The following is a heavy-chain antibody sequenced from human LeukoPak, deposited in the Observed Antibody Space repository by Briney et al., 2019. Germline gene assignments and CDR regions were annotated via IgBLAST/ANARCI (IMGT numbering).Heavy chain of an antibody. D-gene: IGHD3-10*01. V-gene: IGHV3-23*01. J-gene: IGHJ5*02. CDR2: INGAGDVT. CDR3: AKGYFGSGKFFAP. CDR1: GFTFNSYG. Sequence: GGSLRLSCAASGFTFNSYGMSWVRQAPGRGLEWVSTINGAGDVTDYADSVKGRFTISRDSPKNTLYLQMNSLTAEDTAVYYCAKGYFGSGKFFAPWGQGTLVTVSS.